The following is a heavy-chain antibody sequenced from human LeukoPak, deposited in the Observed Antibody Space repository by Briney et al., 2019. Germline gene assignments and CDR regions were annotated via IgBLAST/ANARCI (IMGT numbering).Heavy chain of an antibody. CDR2: IYSGGST. V-gene: IGHV3-66*01. D-gene: IGHD3-16*01. CDR3: ARDRAAGAYPWYFDY. Sequence: GGSLRPSCAASGFTFSSYWMSWVRQAPGKGLEWVSVIYSGGSTYYADSVKGRFTISRDNSKNTLYLQMNSLRAEDTAVYYCARDRAAGAYPWYFDYWGQGTLVTVSS. CDR1: GFTFSSYW. J-gene: IGHJ4*02.